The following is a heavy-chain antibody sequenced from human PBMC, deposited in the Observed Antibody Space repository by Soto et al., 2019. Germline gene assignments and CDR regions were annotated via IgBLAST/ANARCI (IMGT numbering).Heavy chain of an antibody. D-gene: IGHD3-10*01. CDR2: IYYSGST. Sequence: SETLSLTCTVSGGSISSYYWSWIRQPPGKGLEWIGYIYYSGSTNYNPSLKSRVTISVDTSKNQFYLKLSSVTAANTAVYYCARDFGSGNDYWGQGTLVTVSS. CDR1: GGSISSYY. CDR3: ARDFGSGNDY. V-gene: IGHV4-59*01. J-gene: IGHJ4*02.